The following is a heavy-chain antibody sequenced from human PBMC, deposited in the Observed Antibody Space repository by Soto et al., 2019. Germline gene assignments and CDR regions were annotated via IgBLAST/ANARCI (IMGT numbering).Heavy chain of an antibody. CDR2: IWYDGSNK. CDR1: GFTFSSYG. CDR3: ARVYPSTPYYYYMDV. D-gene: IGHD2-2*01. J-gene: IGHJ6*03. Sequence: GGSLRLSCAASGFTFSSYGMHWVRQAPGKGLEWVAVIWYDGSNKYYADSVKGRFTISRDNSKNTLYLQMNSLRAEDTAVYYCARVYPSTPYYYYMDVWGKGTTVTVSS. V-gene: IGHV3-33*08.